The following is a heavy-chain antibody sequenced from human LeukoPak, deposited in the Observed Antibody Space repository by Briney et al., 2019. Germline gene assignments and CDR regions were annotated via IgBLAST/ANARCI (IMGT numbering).Heavy chain of an antibody. V-gene: IGHV4-4*02. J-gene: IGHJ4*02. CDR2: INHSGST. CDR3: ARGRCSSTSCYTKIYSYFDY. CDR1: GGSISSSNW. D-gene: IGHD2-2*02. Sequence: SETLSLTCAVSGGSISSSNWWSWVRQPPGKGLEWIGEINHSGSTNYNPSLKSRVTISVDTSKNQFSLKLSSVTAADTAVYYCARGRCSSTSCYTKIYSYFDYWGQGTLVTVSS.